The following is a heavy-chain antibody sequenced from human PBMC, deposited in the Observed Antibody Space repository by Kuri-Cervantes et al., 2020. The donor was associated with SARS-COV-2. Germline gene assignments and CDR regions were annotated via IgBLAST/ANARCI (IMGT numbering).Heavy chain of an antibody. Sequence: GSLRLSCAVSGYSISSGYYWGWIRQPPGKGLEWIGSIYHSGSTYYNPSLKSRVTISVDTSKNQFSLKLSSVTAADTAVYYCARDGVSLKGYYYYYMDVWGKGTTVTVSS. CDR2: IYHSGST. D-gene: IGHD2-15*01. CDR3: ARDGVSLKGYYYYYMDV. J-gene: IGHJ6*03. V-gene: IGHV4-38-2*02. CDR1: GYSISSGYY.